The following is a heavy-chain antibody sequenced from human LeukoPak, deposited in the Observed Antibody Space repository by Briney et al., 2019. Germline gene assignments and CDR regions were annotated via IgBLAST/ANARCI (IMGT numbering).Heavy chain of an antibody. D-gene: IGHD6-13*01. CDR3: ARDPCYSNEPASDY. CDR1: GGSVSNYY. CDR2: IYYTET. V-gene: IGHV4-59*02. J-gene: IGHJ4*02. Sequence: PSETLSLTCTVSGGSVSNYYWSWIRQSPGKGLEWIGYIYYTETSYNPSLKSRVTISADTSKNQFSLKLNSVTAADTAVYYCARDPCYSNEPASDYWGQGTLVTVSS.